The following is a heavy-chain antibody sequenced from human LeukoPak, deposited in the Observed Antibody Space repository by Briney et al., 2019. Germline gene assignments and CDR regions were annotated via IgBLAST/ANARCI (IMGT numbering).Heavy chain of an antibody. Sequence: ASVKVSCKASGYTFTSYGISWVRQAPGQGLEWMGWISAYNGNTNYAQKLQGRVTMTTDTSTSTAYMELRSLRSDDTAVYYCARDEEYYGDSSGYTGYWGQGTLVTVSS. CDR2: ISAYNGNT. CDR1: GYTFTSYG. CDR3: ARDEEYYGDSSGYTGY. J-gene: IGHJ4*02. D-gene: IGHD3-22*01. V-gene: IGHV1-18*01.